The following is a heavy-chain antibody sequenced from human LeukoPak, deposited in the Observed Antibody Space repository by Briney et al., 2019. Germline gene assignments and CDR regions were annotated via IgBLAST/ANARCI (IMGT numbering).Heavy chain of an antibody. CDR2: IRYDGSNK. CDR3: AKDGGVVVAATLVYYFDY. Sequence: GGPLRLSCAASGFTFSSYGMHWVRQAPGKGLEWVAFIRYDGSNKYYADSVKGRFTISRDNSKNTLYLQMNSLRAEDTAVYYCAKDGGVVVAATLVYYFDYWGQGTLVTVSS. CDR1: GFTFSSYG. V-gene: IGHV3-30*02. D-gene: IGHD2-15*01. J-gene: IGHJ4*02.